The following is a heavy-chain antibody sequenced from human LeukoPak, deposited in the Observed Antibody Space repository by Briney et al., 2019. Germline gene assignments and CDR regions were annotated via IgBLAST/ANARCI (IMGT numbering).Heavy chain of an antibody. V-gene: IGHV3-48*03. Sequence: GGSLRLSCAASGFSFSSYEMNWVRQAPGKGLEWVSYISASGRTIYYADSVKGRFTISRDNAKNSLYLQMNSLRAEDTAVYYCASYSKLDSSGYLGAFDIWGQGTMVTVSS. CDR1: GFSFSSYE. D-gene: IGHD3-22*01. CDR3: ASYSKLDSSGYLGAFDI. CDR2: ISASGRTI. J-gene: IGHJ3*02.